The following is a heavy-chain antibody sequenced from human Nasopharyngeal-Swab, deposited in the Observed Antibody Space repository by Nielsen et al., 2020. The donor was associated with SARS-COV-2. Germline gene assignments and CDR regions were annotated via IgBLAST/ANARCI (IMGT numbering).Heavy chain of an antibody. CDR2: IIPILGIA. V-gene: IGHV1-69*10. CDR3: ARCIIDFWSGYYEGDWYFDL. J-gene: IGHJ2*01. D-gene: IGHD3-3*01. Sequence: WVRQAPGQGLEWMGGIIPILGIANYAQKFQGRVTITADKSTSTAYMELSSLRSEDTAVYYCARCIIDFWSGYYEGDWYFDLWGRGTLVTVSS.